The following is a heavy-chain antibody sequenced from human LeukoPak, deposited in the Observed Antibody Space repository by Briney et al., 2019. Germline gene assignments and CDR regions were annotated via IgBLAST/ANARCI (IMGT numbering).Heavy chain of an antibody. CDR2: IYYSGST. CDR3: ARVRQQLGAAYYYYYYMDV. D-gene: IGHD6-13*01. CDR1: GYSLSSGYY. J-gene: IGHJ6*03. V-gene: IGHV4-38-2*02. Sequence: SETLSLTCTVSGYSLSSGYYWGWIRQPPGKGLEWIGSIYYSGSTYYNPSLKSRVTISVDTSKNQFSLKLSSVTAADTAVYYCARVRQQLGAAYYYYYYMDVWGKGTTVTVSS.